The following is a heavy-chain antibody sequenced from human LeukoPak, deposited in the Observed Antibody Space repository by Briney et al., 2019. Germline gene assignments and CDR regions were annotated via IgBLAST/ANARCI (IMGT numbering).Heavy chain of an antibody. J-gene: IGHJ6*03. CDR3: ARVNYGSGSYHYYMDV. Sequence: SETLSLTCTVSGGSISSGSYYWSWIRQPAGKGLEWIGRIYTSGSTNYNPSLKSRVTISVDTSKNQFSLKLSSVTAADTAVYYCARVNYGSGSYHYYMDVWGKGTTVTISS. D-gene: IGHD3-10*01. CDR1: GGSISSGSYY. V-gene: IGHV4-61*02. CDR2: IYTSGST.